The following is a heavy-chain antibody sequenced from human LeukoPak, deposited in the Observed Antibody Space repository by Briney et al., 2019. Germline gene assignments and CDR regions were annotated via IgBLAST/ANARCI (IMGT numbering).Heavy chain of an antibody. J-gene: IGHJ5*02. V-gene: IGHV1-24*01. D-gene: IGHD6-6*01. CDR1: GYTLTELS. CDR3: ARDRWQLVFDWFDP. Sequence: ASVKVSCKVSGYTLTELSMHWVRQAPGKGLEWMGGFDPEDGETIYAQKFQGRVTMTRDTSISTAYMELSRLRSDDTAVYYCARDRWQLVFDWFDPWGQGTLVTVSS. CDR2: FDPEDGET.